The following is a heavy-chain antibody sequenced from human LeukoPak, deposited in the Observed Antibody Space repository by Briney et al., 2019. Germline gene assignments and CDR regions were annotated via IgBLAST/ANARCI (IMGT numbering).Heavy chain of an antibody. Sequence: PSETLSLTCTVSGDSISTSNSYWGWIRQPPGKGLEWIGSIYYSGNTYYNPSLKSRVTISVDTSKNQFSLKLNSVTAADTAVYYCARSCLIVDIVATIRSRLGGNAFDIWGQGTLVTVSS. CDR3: ARSCLIVDIVATIRSRLGGNAFDI. CDR2: IYYSGNT. CDR1: GDSISTSNSY. J-gene: IGHJ3*02. D-gene: IGHD5-12*01. V-gene: IGHV4-39*07.